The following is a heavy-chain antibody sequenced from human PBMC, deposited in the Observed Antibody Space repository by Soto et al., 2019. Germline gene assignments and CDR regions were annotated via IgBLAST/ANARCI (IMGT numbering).Heavy chain of an antibody. J-gene: IGHJ4*02. D-gene: IGHD3-10*01. CDR3: AKAGDHSYFYY. Sequence: PGGSLRLSCAASGFTFNNYAMNWVRQAPGKGLEWVSAISGSGDNTYYADSVKGRFTIPRDNSKNTLYLQMNSLRAEDTAVYYCAKAGDHSYFYYWGQGTLVTVSS. CDR1: GFTFNNYA. V-gene: IGHV3-23*01. CDR2: ISGSGDNT.